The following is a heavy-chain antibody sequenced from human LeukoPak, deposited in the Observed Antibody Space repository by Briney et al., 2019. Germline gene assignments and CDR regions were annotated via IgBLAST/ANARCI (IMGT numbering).Heavy chain of an antibody. CDR2: ISGTTSGT. J-gene: IGHJ3*01. D-gene: IGHD6-6*01. CDR3: ARSSYSSSSSV. V-gene: IGHV3-23*01. Sequence: PGGSLRLSCAASGFTFSTCAMSWVRQAPGKGLEWVSGISGTTSGTYYADSVKGRFTISRDNAKNSLYLQMNSLRAEDTAVYYCARSSYSSSSSVWGQGTMVTVSS. CDR1: GFTFSTCA.